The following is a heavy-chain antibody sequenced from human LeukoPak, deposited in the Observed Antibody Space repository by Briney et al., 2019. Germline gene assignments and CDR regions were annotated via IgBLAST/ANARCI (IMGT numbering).Heavy chain of an antibody. D-gene: IGHD6-19*01. J-gene: IGHJ4*02. CDR3: AMSSGWHFDY. Sequence: GGSLRLSCAASGFTFSNYNMHWVRQAPGKGLEWVSYISSSSSYIYYADSVKGRFTISRDNAKNSLYLQMNSLRAEDTAIYYCAMSSGWHFDYWGQGTLVTVSS. CDR2: ISSSSSYI. CDR1: GFTFSNYN. V-gene: IGHV3-21*04.